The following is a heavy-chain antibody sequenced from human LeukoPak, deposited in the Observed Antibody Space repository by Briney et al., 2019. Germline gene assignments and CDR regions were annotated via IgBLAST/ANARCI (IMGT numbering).Heavy chain of an antibody. CDR3: ARGGGYDYVWGSYSPPPSRYYYYYYMDV. CDR1: GYTFTGYY. J-gene: IGHJ6*03. Sequence: GASVKVSCKASGYTFTGYYMHWVRQAPGQGLEWMGWINPNSGGTNYAQKFQGRVTMTRDTPISTAYMELSRLRSDDTAVYYCARGGGYDYVWGSYSPPPSRYYYYYYMDVWGKGTTVTVSS. V-gene: IGHV1-2*02. D-gene: IGHD3-16*01. CDR2: INPNSGGT.